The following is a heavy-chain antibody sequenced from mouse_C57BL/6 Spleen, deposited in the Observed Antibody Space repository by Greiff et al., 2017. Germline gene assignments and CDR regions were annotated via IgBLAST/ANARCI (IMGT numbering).Heavy chain of an antibody. J-gene: IGHJ3*01. CDR3: ARNNYPNSNYAWFAY. V-gene: IGHV5-17*01. CDR1: GFTFSDYG. CDR2: ISSGSSTN. Sequence: EVQRVESGGGLVKPGGSLKLSCAASGFTFSDYGMHWVRQAPEKGLEWVAYISSGSSTNDYADKVQGRFTISRYNDKNTLFLQMTSLMSEDTAMYYCARNNYPNSNYAWFAYWGQGTLVTVSA. D-gene: IGHD2-5*01.